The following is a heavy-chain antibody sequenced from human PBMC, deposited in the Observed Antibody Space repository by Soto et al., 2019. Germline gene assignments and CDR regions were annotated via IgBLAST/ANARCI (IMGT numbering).Heavy chain of an antibody. CDR3: ARSDDHGDDAHLDY. CDR2: IWNDGSNK. CDR1: GFTFSSYG. Sequence: QVQLVESGGGVVQPERSLRLSCAASGFTFSSYGMHWVRQAPGKGLEWVAVIWNDGSNKYYADSVKGRFTISRDNSKNTLYLQMNSLRAEDTAVYYCARSDDHGDDAHLDYWGQGTLVTVSS. D-gene: IGHD4-17*01. V-gene: IGHV3-33*01. J-gene: IGHJ4*02.